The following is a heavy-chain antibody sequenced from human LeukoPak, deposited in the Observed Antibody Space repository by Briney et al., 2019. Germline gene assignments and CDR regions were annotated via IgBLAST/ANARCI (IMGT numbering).Heavy chain of an antibody. CDR1: GFTFSSYW. J-gene: IGHJ4*02. CDR3: ARVPGGIVVVITDIYFDY. Sequence: GGSLRLSCAASGFTFSSYWMSWVRQAPGKGLEWVANIKQDGSEKYYVDSVKGRFTISRDNAKNSLYLQMNSLRAEDTAVYYRARVPGGIVVVITDIYFDYWGQGTLVTVSS. V-gene: IGHV3-7*01. CDR2: IKQDGSEK. D-gene: IGHD3-22*01.